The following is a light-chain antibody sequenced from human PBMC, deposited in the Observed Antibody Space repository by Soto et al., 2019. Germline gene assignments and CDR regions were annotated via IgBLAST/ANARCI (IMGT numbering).Light chain of an antibody. V-gene: IGKV3-20*01. Sequence: EIVLTQSPDTLSSSPGERATLSCRASQSVRNNYLAWYQQKPGQAPRFLIFDASSRATGIPDRFCGSGSGTDFTLTISRLAPEXYAVYYCQQYGSTPLTFGGGTKVDIE. CDR3: QQYGSTPLT. CDR2: DAS. J-gene: IGKJ4*01. CDR1: QSVRNNY.